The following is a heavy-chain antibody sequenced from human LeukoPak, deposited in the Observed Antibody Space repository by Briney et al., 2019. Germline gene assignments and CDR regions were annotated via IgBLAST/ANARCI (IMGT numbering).Heavy chain of an antibody. J-gene: IGHJ4*02. CDR3: ARFMRSYFDY. V-gene: IGHV4-39*07. Sequence: SETLSLTCTVSGGSISSSSYYWGWIRQPPGKGLEWIGSIYYSGSTYYNPSPKSRVTISVDTSKNQFSLKLSSVTAADTAVYYCARFMRSYFDYWGQGTLVTVSS. CDR1: GGSISSSSYY. CDR2: IYYSGST.